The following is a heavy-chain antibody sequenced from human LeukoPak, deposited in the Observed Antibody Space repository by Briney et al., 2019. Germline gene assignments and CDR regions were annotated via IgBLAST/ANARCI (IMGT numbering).Heavy chain of an antibody. CDR2: IYHSGST. CDR3: ARLLREWLNFDY. CDR1: GYSISSGYY. Sequence: SETLSLTCAVSGYSISSGYYWGWIRQPPGKGLEWIGSIYHSGSTYYIPSLKSRVTISVDTSKNQFSLKLSSVTAADTAVYYCARLLREWLNFDYWGQGTLVTVSS. D-gene: IGHD3-3*01. J-gene: IGHJ4*02. V-gene: IGHV4-38-2*01.